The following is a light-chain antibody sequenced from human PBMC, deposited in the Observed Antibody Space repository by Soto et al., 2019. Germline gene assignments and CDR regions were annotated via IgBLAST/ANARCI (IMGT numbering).Light chain of an antibody. V-gene: IGLV1-40*01. Sequence: QSVLTQPPSVSGAPGQRVTISCTGSSSNIGAGYDVHWYQQLPGTAPKLLMYGNTNRPSGVPDRFSGSKSGTSASLAITGLQAEDEADYYCSSYASSSTVVFGGGTKLTVL. CDR2: GNT. CDR1: SSNIGAGYD. J-gene: IGLJ2*01. CDR3: SSYASSSTVV.